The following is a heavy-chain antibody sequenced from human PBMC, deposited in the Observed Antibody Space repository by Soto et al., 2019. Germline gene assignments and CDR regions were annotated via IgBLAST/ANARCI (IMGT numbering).Heavy chain of an antibody. CDR3: AKGGRQWLVTSDFNY. V-gene: IGHV3-30*18. D-gene: IGHD6-19*01. CDR1: GFTFSDYA. CDR2: VSHDGRNT. J-gene: IGHJ4*02. Sequence: VQLVESGGVVVQPGRSLRLSCAASGFTFSDYAMQWVRQAPGKGLEWVAVVSHDGRNTHYADSVKGRFTISRDSSKNKVSLEMTSLRAEDTAVYYCAKGGRQWLVTSDFNYWGQGALVTVSS.